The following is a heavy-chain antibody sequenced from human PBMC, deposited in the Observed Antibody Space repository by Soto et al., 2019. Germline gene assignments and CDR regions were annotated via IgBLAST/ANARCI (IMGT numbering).Heavy chain of an antibody. CDR3: GRDPFYRGDFWSGSYGMDV. Sequence: SDTLSLTCTVSCGSISSGGYYWSWIRQHPGKGLEWIGYIYYIGSTYYNPSLKSRVTISVDTSKNQFSLKLSSVTAADTAVYYCGRDPFYRGDFWSGSYGMDVGGQGTRVTVS. CDR2: IYYIGST. J-gene: IGHJ6*02. V-gene: IGHV4-31*03. CDR1: CGSISSGGYY. D-gene: IGHD3-3*01.